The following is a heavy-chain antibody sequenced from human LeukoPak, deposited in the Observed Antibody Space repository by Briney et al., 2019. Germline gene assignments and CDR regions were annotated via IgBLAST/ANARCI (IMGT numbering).Heavy chain of an antibody. Sequence: GGSLRLSCAASGFTVRSNYMSWVRQAPGKGLEWVSVIYSGGSTYYADSVKGRFTISRDNSKNTLYLQMNSLRAEDTAVYYCARDSVVITFFDYWGQGTLVTVSS. CDR1: GFTVRSNY. CDR2: IYSGGST. D-gene: IGHD3-22*01. J-gene: IGHJ4*02. V-gene: IGHV3-53*01. CDR3: ARDSVVITFFDY.